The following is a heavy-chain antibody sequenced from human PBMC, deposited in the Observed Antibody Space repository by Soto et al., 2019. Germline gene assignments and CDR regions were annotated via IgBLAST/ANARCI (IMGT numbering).Heavy chain of an antibody. Sequence: QAQLEQSGAEVKKPGSSVKVSCKASGGTLSDHGVAWLRQAPGQGLEWRGWTIPVFNTAKYSQKFQGRVTVTADKSTNIAYMELSSLRSADTAFYFCALGVYGSGNYYTGPSAFDIWGQGTMVIVSS. D-gene: IGHD3-10*01. CDR3: ALGVYGSGNYYTGPSAFDI. V-gene: IGHV1-69*06. CDR1: GGTLSDHG. J-gene: IGHJ3*02. CDR2: TIPVFNTA.